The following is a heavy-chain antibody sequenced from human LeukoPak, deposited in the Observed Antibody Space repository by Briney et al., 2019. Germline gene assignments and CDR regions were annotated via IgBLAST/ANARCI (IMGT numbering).Heavy chain of an antibody. CDR3: ATWAFYHSLYV. J-gene: IGHJ6*02. V-gene: IGHV3-43*02. D-gene: IGHD1-26*01. CDR1: GFTFDAYA. Sequence: GGSLRLSCEASGFTFDAYAMHWVRQAPGKGLEWVSLIMKGRFTISRDNSKNSLYLQMNSLRSEATALYYCATWAFYHSLYVWGQGNTVTVSS. CDR2: I.